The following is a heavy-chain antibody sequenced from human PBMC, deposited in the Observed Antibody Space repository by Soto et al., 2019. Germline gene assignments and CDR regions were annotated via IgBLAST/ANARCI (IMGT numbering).Heavy chain of an antibody. D-gene: IGHD1-26*01. CDR1: GFTFSSYA. CDR3: ARDLEALRWELPSSLDY. CDR2: ISYDGSNK. V-gene: IGHV3-30-3*01. J-gene: IGHJ4*02. Sequence: GGSLRLSCAASGFTFSSYAMHWVRQAPGKGLEWVAVISYDGSNKYYADSVKGRFTISRDNSKNTLYLQMNSLRAEDTAVYYCARDLEALRWELPSSLDYWGQGTLVTVSS.